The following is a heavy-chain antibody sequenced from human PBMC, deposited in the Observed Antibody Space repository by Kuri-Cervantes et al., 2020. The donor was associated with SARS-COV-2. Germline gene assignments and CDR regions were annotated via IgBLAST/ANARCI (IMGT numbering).Heavy chain of an antibody. J-gene: IGHJ3*02. CDR1: ETTFPNYD. Sequence: ASVKVSCKAPETTFPNYDINWVRQATGQGLEWMGMVKTNSGNTLYAQIFQGRVTMTRDTSTSTVYMELSSLTSEDTAMYYCATHSSSWYKAFDIWGQGTMVTVSS. D-gene: IGHD6-13*01. CDR3: ATHSSSWYKAFDI. CDR2: VKTNSGNT. V-gene: IGHV1-8*01.